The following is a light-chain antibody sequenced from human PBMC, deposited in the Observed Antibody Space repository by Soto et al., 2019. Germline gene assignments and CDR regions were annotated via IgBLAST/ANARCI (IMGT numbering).Light chain of an antibody. CDR3: QKRSNWPPLT. CDR1: QSVSSY. V-gene: IGKV3-11*01. J-gene: IGKJ4*01. CDR2: DAS. Sequence: EIVLTQSPATLSLSPGERATLSCRASQSVSSYLAWYQQRPGQAPRLLIYDASNRATGIPARFSGSGSGTDFTLTISSLEPEDFAVYYCQKRSNWPPLTFGGGTKVEI.